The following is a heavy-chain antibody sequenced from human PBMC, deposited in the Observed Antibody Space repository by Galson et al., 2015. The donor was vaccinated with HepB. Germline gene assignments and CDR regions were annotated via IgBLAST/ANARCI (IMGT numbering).Heavy chain of an antibody. J-gene: IGHJ4*02. CDR3: ARAIGYSYGYAY. CDR2: INGDGSST. Sequence: SLRLSCAASGFTFSNSWMHWVRQAPGKGLVWVSRINGDGSSTDYVASVKGRFTISRDNAKNTLYLQMNSLRAEDTAVYYCARAIGYSYGYAYWGQGTLVTVP. V-gene: IGHV3-74*01. CDR1: GFTFSNSW. D-gene: IGHD5-18*01.